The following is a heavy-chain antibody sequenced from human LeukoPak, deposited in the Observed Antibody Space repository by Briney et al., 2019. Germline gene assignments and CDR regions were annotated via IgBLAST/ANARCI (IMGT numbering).Heavy chain of an antibody. J-gene: IGHJ4*02. CDR3: VRSVDS. V-gene: IGHV5-51*01. CDR1: GYNFPIYW. Sequence: GASLKISCKGSGYNFPIYWIGWVRQMPGKGLEWMGIIYPDDSDTRYSPSFQGHITISADNSINTAYLQWNSLKASDAAMYYCVRSVDSWGQGTLVTVSS. CDR2: IYPDDSDT.